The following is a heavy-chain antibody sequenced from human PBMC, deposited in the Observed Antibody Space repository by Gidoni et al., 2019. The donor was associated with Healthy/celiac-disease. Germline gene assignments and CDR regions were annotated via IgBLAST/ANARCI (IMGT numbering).Heavy chain of an antibody. J-gene: IGHJ6*02. Sequence: EVQLVESGGGLVKPGGSLRLSCAASGFTFSSYSMNWVRQAPGKGLEWVSSISSSSSYIYYADSVKGRFTISRDNAKNSLYLQMNSLRAEDTAVYYCARGALVAAKGPYYYYGMDVWGQGTTVTVSS. D-gene: IGHD2-15*01. CDR1: GFTFSSYS. CDR3: ARGALVAAKGPYYYYGMDV. CDR2: ISSSSSYI. V-gene: IGHV3-21*01.